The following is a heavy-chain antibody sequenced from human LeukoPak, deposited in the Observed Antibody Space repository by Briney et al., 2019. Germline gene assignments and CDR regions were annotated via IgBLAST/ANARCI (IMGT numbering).Heavy chain of an antibody. D-gene: IGHD3-10*01. CDR3: ARDSQRITMVRGLLTY. CDR1: GYTFTGYY. J-gene: IGHJ4*02. Sequence: GASVRVSCTASGYTFTGYYMHWVRQAPGQGLEWMGWINPNSGGTNYAQKFQGRVTMTRGTSISTAYMELSRLRSDDTAVYYCARDSQRITMVRGLLTYWGQGTLVTVSS. V-gene: IGHV1-2*02. CDR2: INPNSGGT.